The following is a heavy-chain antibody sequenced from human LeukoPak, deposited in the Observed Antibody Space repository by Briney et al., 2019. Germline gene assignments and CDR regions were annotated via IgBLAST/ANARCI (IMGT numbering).Heavy chain of an antibody. Sequence: GGSLRLSCAASGISFSSYSMNWVRQAPGKGLEWVSSISSSSSYIYYADSVKGRFTISRDNAKNSLYLQMNSLKTEDTAVYYCTRHLEEGYCSGGSCSNYYYYMDVWGKGTTVTVSS. CDR2: ISSSSSYI. J-gene: IGHJ6*03. V-gene: IGHV3-21*04. CDR3: TRHLEEGYCSGGSCSNYYYYMDV. D-gene: IGHD2-15*01. CDR1: GISFSSYS.